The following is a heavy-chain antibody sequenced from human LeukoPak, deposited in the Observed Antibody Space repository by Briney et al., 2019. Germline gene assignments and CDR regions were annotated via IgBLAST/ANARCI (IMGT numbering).Heavy chain of an antibody. V-gene: IGHV3-30-3*01. Sequence: GGSLRLSCAASGFTFSSYAMHWVRQAPGKGLEWVAVISYDGSNKYYADSVKGRFTISRDNSKNTLYLQMNSLRAEDTAVYYCARDSMINIVLIAAAGTFDYWGQGTLVTVSS. J-gene: IGHJ4*02. CDR2: ISYDGSNK. D-gene: IGHD6-13*01. CDR3: ARDSMINIVLIAAAGTFDY. CDR1: GFTFSSYA.